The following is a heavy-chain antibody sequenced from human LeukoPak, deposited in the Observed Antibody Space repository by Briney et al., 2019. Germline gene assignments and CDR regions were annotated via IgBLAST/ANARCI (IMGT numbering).Heavy chain of an antibody. CDR3: ARDGSPICSSTSCLTYYYYYMDV. CDR2: INGSGGGK. CDR1: GFTFNDYG. J-gene: IGHJ6*03. D-gene: IGHD2-2*01. Sequence: PGGSLRLSCAAPGFTFNDYGMSGVGQAQGKGREWVSGINGSGGGKVYEDSVKGGLTISREKAKISLYMKKNRRRAEDRGLYYCARDGSPICSSTSCLTYYYYYMDVWGKGTTVTVSS. V-gene: IGHV3-20*04.